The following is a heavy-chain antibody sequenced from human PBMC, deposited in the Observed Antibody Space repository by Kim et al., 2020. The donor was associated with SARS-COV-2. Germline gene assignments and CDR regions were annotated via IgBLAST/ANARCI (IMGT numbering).Heavy chain of an antibody. J-gene: IGHJ5*02. Sequence: SETLSLTCAVYGGSFSGYYWSWIRQPPGKGLEWIGEINHSGSTNYNPSLKSRVTISVDSSKNQFSLKLSSVTAADTAVYYCARGEYCSGGPCYWFDPWGQRTLVTVCS. D-gene: IGHD2-15*01. CDR1: GGSFSGYY. CDR2: INHSGST. V-gene: IGHV4-34*01. CDR3: ARGEYCSGGPCYWFDP.